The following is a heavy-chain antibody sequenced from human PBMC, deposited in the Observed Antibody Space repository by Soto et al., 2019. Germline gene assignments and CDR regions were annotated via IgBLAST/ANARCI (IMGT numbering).Heavy chain of an antibody. CDR2: ISYDGSNK. J-gene: IGHJ6*02. CDR1: GFTFSNYG. Sequence: QVQLVESGGGVVQPGRSLRLSCAASGFTFSNYGMHWVRQAPGKGLDRVALISYDGSNKYYADSVKGRFTISRDNSKNTLDLQMNSVRGEDTAVYYCAKDIALVRGVIMDMDVWGQGTTVTVAS. D-gene: IGHD3-10*01. CDR3: AKDIALVRGVIMDMDV. V-gene: IGHV3-30*18.